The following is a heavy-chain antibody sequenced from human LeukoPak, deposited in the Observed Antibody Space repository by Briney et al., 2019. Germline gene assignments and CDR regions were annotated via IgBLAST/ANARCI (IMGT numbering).Heavy chain of an antibody. V-gene: IGHV4-31*03. J-gene: IGHJ4*02. Sequence: SQTLSLTCTVSGGSISSGGYYWSWIRQHPGKGLEWIGSIYYSGSTYYNPSLKSRVTISVDTSKNQFTLKLSSVTAADTAVYYCARDSRSDYYDSRIIDYWGQGTLVTVSS. CDR1: GGSISSGGYY. CDR2: IYYSGST. CDR3: ARDSRSDYYDSRIIDY. D-gene: IGHD3-22*01.